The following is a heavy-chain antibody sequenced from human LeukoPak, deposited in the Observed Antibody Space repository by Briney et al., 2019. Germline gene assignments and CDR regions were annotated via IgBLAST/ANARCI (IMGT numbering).Heavy chain of an antibody. CDR2: INPNSGGT. D-gene: IGHD4-17*01. V-gene: IGHV1-2*02. J-gene: IGHJ4*02. CDR1: GYTFTSYY. Sequence: ASVKVSCKASGYTFTSYYMHWVRQAPGQGLEWMGWINPNSGGTNYAQKFQGRVTMTRDTSISTAYMELSRLRSDDTAVYYCARDENYGIFFNVDYWGQGTLVTVSS. CDR3: ARDENYGIFFNVDY.